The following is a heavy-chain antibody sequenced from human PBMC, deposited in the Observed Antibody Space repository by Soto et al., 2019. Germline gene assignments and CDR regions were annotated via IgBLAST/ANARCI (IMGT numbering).Heavy chain of an antibody. J-gene: IGHJ6*02. D-gene: IGHD2-2*01. CDR2: ISAYNGNT. V-gene: IGHV1-18*04. Sequence: ASVKVSCKASGYTLTSYGISWVRQAPGQGLEWMGWISAYNGNTNYAQKLQGRVTMTTDTSTSTAYMELRSLRSDDTAVYYCARGYCSSTSCWVDVWGQGTTVTVSS. CDR1: GYTLTSYG. CDR3: ARGYCSSTSCWVDV.